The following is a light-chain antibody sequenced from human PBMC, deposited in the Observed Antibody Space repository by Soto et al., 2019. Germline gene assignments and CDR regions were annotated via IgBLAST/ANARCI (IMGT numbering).Light chain of an antibody. Sequence: QSVLTLPASVSGSPGQSITISSTGTNTDVGSYNLVSWYQQHPGKAPKLMIYEVNKRPSGVSNRFSGSKSGNTASLTISGLQAEDEADYYCCSYACSNTLRVFGTGTKLTVL. CDR3: CSYACSNTLRV. V-gene: IGLV2-23*02. CDR1: NTDVGSYNL. CDR2: EVN. J-gene: IGLJ1*01.